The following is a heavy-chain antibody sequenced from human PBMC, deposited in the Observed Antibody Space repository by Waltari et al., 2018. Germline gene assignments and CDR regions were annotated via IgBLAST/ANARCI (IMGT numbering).Heavy chain of an antibody. J-gene: IGHJ4*02. D-gene: IGHD1-26*01. Sequence: EVQLVESGGGLVQPGGSLRLSCAASGFTFSGYWMHWVRQAPGKGLVWVSRMKCDGSYITYADSVKGRFTISRDNAKNTLFLQMNSLRVEDTAVYYCVRVRVGGDEVVADYWGQGTLVTVSS. CDR3: VRVRVGGDEVVADY. CDR1: GFTFSGYW. CDR2: MKCDGSYI. V-gene: IGHV3-74*01.